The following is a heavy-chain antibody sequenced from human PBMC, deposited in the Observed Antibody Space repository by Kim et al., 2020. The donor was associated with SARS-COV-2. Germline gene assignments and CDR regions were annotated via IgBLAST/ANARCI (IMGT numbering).Heavy chain of an antibody. CDR3: ARDTASNYLDLDL. Sequence: GGSLRLSCAASGFTFSEYWMNWVRQAPGKGLEWVANIKEDGSEQYYADSVRGRFTISRDNVEDSLFLQMNSLRAEDTAVYYCARDTASNYLDLDLWGQGTLVTVSS. J-gene: IGHJ4*02. CDR1: GFTFSEYW. V-gene: IGHV3-7*01. D-gene: IGHD4-4*01. CDR2: IKEDGSEQ.